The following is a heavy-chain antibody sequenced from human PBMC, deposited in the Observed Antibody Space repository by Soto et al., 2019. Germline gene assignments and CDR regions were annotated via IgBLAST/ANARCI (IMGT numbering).Heavy chain of an antibody. Sequence: ASVKVSCQASGYTFTSYAMHWVRQAPGQRLEWMGWINAGNGNTKYSQKFHGRVTITRDTSASTAYMELSSLRFEDTAVYYCARVVSYYYYMDVWGKGTTVTVSS. V-gene: IGHV1-3*01. J-gene: IGHJ6*03. D-gene: IGHD2-21*01. CDR2: INAGNGNT. CDR1: GYTFTSYA. CDR3: ARVVSYYYYMDV.